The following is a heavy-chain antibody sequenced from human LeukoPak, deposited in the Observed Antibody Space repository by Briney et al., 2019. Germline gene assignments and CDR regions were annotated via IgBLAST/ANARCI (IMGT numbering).Heavy chain of an antibody. Sequence: ASVKVSCKASGYTFTSYDINWVRQATGQGLEWMGWMNPNSGNTGYAQKLQGRVTMTRNTSISTAYMELSSLRSEDTAVYYCARTTRSRSAFDIWGQGTMVTVSS. V-gene: IGHV1-8*01. CDR1: GYTFTSYD. CDR3: ARTTRSRSAFDI. CDR2: MNPNSGNT. D-gene: IGHD4-17*01. J-gene: IGHJ3*02.